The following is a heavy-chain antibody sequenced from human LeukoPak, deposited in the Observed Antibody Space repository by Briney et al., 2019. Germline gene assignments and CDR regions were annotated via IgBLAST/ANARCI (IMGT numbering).Heavy chain of an antibody. Sequence: GGSLRLSCAASGFTFSSYGMHWVRQAPGKGLEWVAVIWYDGSNKYYADSVKGRFTISRDNSKNTLYLEMNSLRVEDTAVYYCATYSGDLDYWGQGTLVTVSS. CDR3: ATYSGDLDY. J-gene: IGHJ4*02. CDR2: IWYDGSNK. CDR1: GFTFSSYG. D-gene: IGHD5-12*01. V-gene: IGHV3-30*02.